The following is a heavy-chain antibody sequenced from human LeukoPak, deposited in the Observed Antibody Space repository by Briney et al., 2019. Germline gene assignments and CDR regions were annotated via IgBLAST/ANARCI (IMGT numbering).Heavy chain of an antibody. CDR1: GFTFSSYG. CDR2: IRYDGSNK. J-gene: IGHJ6*03. Sequence: GGSLRLSCAASGFTFSSYGMHWVRQAPGKGLEWVAFIRYDGSNKYYADSVKGRFTISRDNSKNTLYLQMNSLRAEDTAVYYCAKDGYDFWSGYYRYYYYYMDVWGKGTTVTVPS. V-gene: IGHV3-30*02. D-gene: IGHD3-3*01. CDR3: AKDGYDFWSGYYRYYYYYMDV.